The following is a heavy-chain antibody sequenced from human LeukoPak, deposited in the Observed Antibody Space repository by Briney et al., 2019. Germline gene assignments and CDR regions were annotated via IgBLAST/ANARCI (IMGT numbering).Heavy chain of an antibody. CDR3: ATGRSCTTCYLPDY. CDR2: INQNGGEN. J-gene: IGHJ4*02. V-gene: IGHV3-7*01. Sequence: GGSLRLSFAVSGITFSSYWMTWVRQAPGKGLEWVANINQNGGENYYVDSVKGRFTISRDNTKNSVYLQMNSLRAEDTAVYYCATGRSCTTCYLPDYWAREPWSPSP. D-gene: IGHD2-2*01. CDR1: GITFSSYW.